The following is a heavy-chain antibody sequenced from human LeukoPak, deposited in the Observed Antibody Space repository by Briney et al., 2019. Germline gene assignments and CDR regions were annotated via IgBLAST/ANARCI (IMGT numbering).Heavy chain of an antibody. V-gene: IGHV3-23*01. CDR2: ISGSGGST. CDR3: AKGIRQWLAYFDY. J-gene: IGHJ4*02. Sequence: GGSLRLSCAASGFTFSSYAMSWVRQAPGKGLEWVSAISGSGGSTYYAGSVKGRFTISRDNSKNTLYLQMNSLRAEDTAVYYCAKGIRQWLAYFDYWGQGTLVTVSS. CDR1: GFTFSSYA. D-gene: IGHD6-19*01.